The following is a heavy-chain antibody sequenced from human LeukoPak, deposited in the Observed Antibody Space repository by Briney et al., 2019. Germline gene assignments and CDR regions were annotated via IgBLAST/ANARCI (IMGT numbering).Heavy chain of an antibody. CDR1: GFTVSSNY. V-gene: IGHV3-53*04. Sequence: GGSLRLSCAASGFTVSSNYMSWVRQAPGKGLEWVSVIYSGGSTYYADSVKGRFTISRHNSKNTLYLQMNSLRAEDTAVYYCARGWSIVVVTAPGVDAFDIWGQGTMVTVSS. CDR2: IYSGGST. J-gene: IGHJ3*02. CDR3: ARGWSIVVVTAPGVDAFDI. D-gene: IGHD2-21*02.